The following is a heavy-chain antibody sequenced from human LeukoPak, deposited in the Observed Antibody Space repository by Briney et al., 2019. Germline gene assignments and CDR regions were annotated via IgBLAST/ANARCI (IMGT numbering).Heavy chain of an antibody. Sequence: ASVKVSCKASGYTFTGYYMHWVRQAPGQGLEWMGWINPNSGGTNYAQKFQGRVTMTRDTFISTAYMELSRLRSDDTAVYYCARATVTTSEIDYWGQGTLVTVSS. CDR3: ARATVTTSEIDY. J-gene: IGHJ4*02. CDR2: INPNSGGT. CDR1: GYTFTGYY. D-gene: IGHD4-17*01. V-gene: IGHV1-2*02.